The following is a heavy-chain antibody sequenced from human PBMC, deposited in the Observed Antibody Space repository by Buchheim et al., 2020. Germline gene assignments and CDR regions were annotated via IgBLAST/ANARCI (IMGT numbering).Heavy chain of an antibody. CDR1: GGSFSGYY. Sequence: QVQLQRWGAGLLKPSETLSLTCAVYGGSFSGYYWSWIRQPPGKGLEWIGEINHSGSTNYNPSLKSRVTISVDTSKNQFSLKLSSVTAADTAVYYCARASYYYYYMDVWGKGTT. V-gene: IGHV4-34*01. CDR3: ARASYYYYYMDV. J-gene: IGHJ6*03. CDR2: INHSGST.